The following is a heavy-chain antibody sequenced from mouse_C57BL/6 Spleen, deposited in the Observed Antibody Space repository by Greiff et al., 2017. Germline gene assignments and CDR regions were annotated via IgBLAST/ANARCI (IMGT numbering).Heavy chain of an antibody. D-gene: IGHD2-5*01. CDR3: ARWVYYSNSYCDY. V-gene: IGHV1-64*01. CDR1: GYTFTSYW. CDR2: IHPNSGST. J-gene: IGHJ2*01. Sequence: QVQLQQSGAELVKPGASVKLSCKASGYTFTSYWMHWVKQRPGQGLEWIGMIHPNSGSTNYNEKFKSKATLTVDKSSSTAYMQLSSLTSEDSAVYYCARWVYYSNSYCDYWGQGTTLTVSS.